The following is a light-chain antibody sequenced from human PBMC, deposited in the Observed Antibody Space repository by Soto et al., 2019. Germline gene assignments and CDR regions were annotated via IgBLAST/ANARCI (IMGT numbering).Light chain of an antibody. V-gene: IGLV1-44*01. CDR2: SNS. J-gene: IGLJ1*01. CDR3: ASWDDSLNAYV. Sequence: QSVLTQTPSASGTPGQRVTISCSGSSSNIGSNIVNWYQQLPGTAPKLLIYSNSQRPSGVPDRFSASKSGSSASLAISGLPSEDEADYYCASWDDSLNAYVFGTGTNVTVL. CDR1: SSNIGSNI.